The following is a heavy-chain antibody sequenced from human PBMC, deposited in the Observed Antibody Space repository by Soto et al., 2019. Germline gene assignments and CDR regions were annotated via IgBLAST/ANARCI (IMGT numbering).Heavy chain of an antibody. V-gene: IGHV4-34*01. D-gene: IGHD2-21*02. CDR1: GGSFSGYY. Sequence: SETLSLTCAVYGGSFSGYYWSWIRQPPGKGLEWIGEINHSGSTNYNPSLKSRVTISVDTSKNQFSLKLSSVTAADTDVYYCAGKNTVVTMPYWGQGTLVTVSS. CDR3: AGKNTVVTMPY. J-gene: IGHJ4*02. CDR2: INHSGST.